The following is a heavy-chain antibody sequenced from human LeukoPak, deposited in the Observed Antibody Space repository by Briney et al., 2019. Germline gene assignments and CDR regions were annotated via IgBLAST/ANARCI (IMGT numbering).Heavy chain of an antibody. V-gene: IGHV3-30*18. J-gene: IGHJ4*02. D-gene: IGHD2-15*01. Sequence: GGSLRLSCAASGFTFSSYGMHWVRQAPGKGLEWVAVISYDGSNKYYADSVKGRFTISRDNSKNTLYLQMNSLRAEDTAVYYCAKDRGGHKTLDYWGQGTLVTVSS. CDR2: ISYDGSNK. CDR1: GFTFSSYG. CDR3: AKDRGGHKTLDY.